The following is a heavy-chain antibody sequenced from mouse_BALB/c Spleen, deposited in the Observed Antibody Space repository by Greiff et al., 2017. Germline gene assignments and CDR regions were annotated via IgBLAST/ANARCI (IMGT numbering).Heavy chain of an antibody. V-gene: IGHV10-1*02. Sequence: EVQGVESGGGLVQPTGSLKLSCAASGFTFNTYAMNWVRQAPGKGLEWVARIRSKSNNYATYYADSVKDRFTISRDDSQSMLYLQMNNLKTEDTAMYYCVRHRGYYDAMDYWGQGTSVTVSS. CDR3: VRHRGYYDAMDY. CDR1: GFTFNTYA. CDR2: IRSKSNNYAT. J-gene: IGHJ4*01. D-gene: IGHD2-2*01.